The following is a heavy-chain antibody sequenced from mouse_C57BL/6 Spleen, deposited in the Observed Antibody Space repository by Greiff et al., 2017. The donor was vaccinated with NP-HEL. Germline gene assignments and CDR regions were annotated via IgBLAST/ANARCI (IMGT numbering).Heavy chain of an antibody. CDR3: AREVGNYVSAMDY. Sequence: VQLQQSGAELVRPGSSVKLSCKASGYTFTSYWMHWVKQRPIQGLEWIGNIDPSDSETHYNQKFKDKATLTVDKSSSTAYMQLSSLTSEDSAVYYCAREVGNYVSAMDYWGQGTSVTVSS. D-gene: IGHD2-1*01. J-gene: IGHJ4*01. CDR2: IDPSDSET. V-gene: IGHV1-52*01. CDR1: GYTFTSYW.